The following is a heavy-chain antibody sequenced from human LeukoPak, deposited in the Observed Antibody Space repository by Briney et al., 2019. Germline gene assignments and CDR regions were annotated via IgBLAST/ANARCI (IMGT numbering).Heavy chain of an antibody. CDR1: AFSFSTYA. Sequence: GASLRLSCAASAFSFSTYAMSWVRQAPGKWLEWVSAISGSGGSTYYADSVKGRFTISRDNSKNTLYLQMNSLRAEDTAVYYCARVLLNAKGFDPWGQGTLVTVSS. J-gene: IGHJ5*02. CDR2: ISGSGGST. D-gene: IGHD2-2*01. V-gene: IGHV3-23*01. CDR3: ARVLLNAKGFDP.